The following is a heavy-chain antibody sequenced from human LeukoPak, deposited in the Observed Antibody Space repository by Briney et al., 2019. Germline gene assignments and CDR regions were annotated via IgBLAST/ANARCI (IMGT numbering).Heavy chain of an antibody. CDR2: IDRRFGTGAV. CDR1: GFAFSEAW. Sequence: RPGGSLRLSCATSGFAFSEAWMSWVRQAPGKGREWVGNIDRRFGTGAVTYAVHVRGRFTISRDDAKNTLYVQMNSLKTEDTAVYYCTTNWSGLGGGQGTLVTVSS. V-gene: IGHV3-15*04. J-gene: IGHJ4*02. CDR3: TTNWSGLG. D-gene: IGHD3/OR15-3a*01.